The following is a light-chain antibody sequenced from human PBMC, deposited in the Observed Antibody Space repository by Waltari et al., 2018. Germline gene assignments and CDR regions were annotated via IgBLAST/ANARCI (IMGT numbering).Light chain of an antibody. CDR2: VGS. CDR1: QSVSSY. Sequence: EIVLTQSPATLSLSPGERATLSCRASQSVSSYLAWYQQKPGQAPRLLIYVGSNRATGIPARFSGSGSGTDFTLTISSLEPEDFAVYYCQQRSNWPPALTFGGGTKVEIK. CDR3: QQRSNWPPALT. J-gene: IGKJ4*01. V-gene: IGKV3-11*01.